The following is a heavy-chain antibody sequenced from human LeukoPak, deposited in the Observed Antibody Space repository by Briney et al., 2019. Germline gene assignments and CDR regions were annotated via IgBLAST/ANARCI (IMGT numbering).Heavy chain of an antibody. J-gene: IGHJ6*03. Sequence: SETLSLTCTVSGGSISSYYWSWIRQSAGKGLEWIGRIYTSGSTNYNPSLKSRVTMSVDTSKNHFSLELSSATAADTAAYFCARGRVSSSTWYSTYYYYFYMDVWGKGTTVTASS. CDR3: ARGRVSSSTWYSTYYYYFYMDV. V-gene: IGHV4-4*07. CDR1: GGSISSYY. CDR2: IYTSGST. D-gene: IGHD6-13*01.